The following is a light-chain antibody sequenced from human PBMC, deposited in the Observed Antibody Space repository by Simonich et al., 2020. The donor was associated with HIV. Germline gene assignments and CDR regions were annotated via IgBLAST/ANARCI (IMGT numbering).Light chain of an antibody. CDR3: VLYMGSGIWV. CDR1: SGSVSTSYY. J-gene: IGLJ3*02. V-gene: IGLV8-61*01. CDR2: STN. Sequence: QTVVTQEPSFSVSPGGTVTITCGLSSGSVSTSYYPSWYQQTPGQAPRTLIYSTNTRSSGVPDRFSGSIIGKKAALTITGAQADYESDYYCVLYMGSGIWVFGGGTKLTVL.